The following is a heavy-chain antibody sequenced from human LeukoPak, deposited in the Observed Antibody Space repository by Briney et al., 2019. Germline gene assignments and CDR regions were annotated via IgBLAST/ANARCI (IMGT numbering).Heavy chain of an antibody. CDR1: GFTFGDYA. J-gene: IGHJ6*03. V-gene: IGHV3-49*04. CDR2: IRRKAYGGTT. CDR3: TRDPYDSNPYYYYYMDV. D-gene: IGHD3-22*01. Sequence: GGALRLSCTTSGFTFGDYAMSWVRQAPGEGVEWGGFIRRKAYGGTTEYAASVKGRFTISRDDSKSIAYLQMNSLKTEDTAVYYCTRDPYDSNPYYYYYMDVWGKGTAVTISS.